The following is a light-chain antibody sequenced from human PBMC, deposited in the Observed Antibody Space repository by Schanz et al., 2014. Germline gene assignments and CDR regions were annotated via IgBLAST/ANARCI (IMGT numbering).Light chain of an antibody. CDR3: QSYDSSLSGSGV. Sequence: QSALTQPASVSGSPGQTITISCTGISSDVGSFNFVSWYQQHPGKAPKLMIYQGSNRPSGVSDRFSGSKSGNAASLAITGLQAEDEADYYCQSYDSSLSGSGVFGGGTKLTV. CDR2: QGS. V-gene: IGLV2-14*02. J-gene: IGLJ2*01. CDR1: SSDVGSFNF.